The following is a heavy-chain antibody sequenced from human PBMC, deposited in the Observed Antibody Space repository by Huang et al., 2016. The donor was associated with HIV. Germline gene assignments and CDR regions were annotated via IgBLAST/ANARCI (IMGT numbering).Heavy chain of an antibody. CDR1: GFTFSNHG. V-gene: IGHV3-30*03. D-gene: IGHD2-8*01. CDR2: SSQYGRNK. Sequence: QEQLVESGGGVVQPGRSLRLSCAASGFTFSNHGMHWVRQAPGKGVEWVAGSSQYGRNKYYVDSVKGRFIISRDSSKNTVYLEMNSLRVEDTAVYYCARDHSNLMFDHWGQGTLVTVSS. CDR3: ARDHSNLMFDH. J-gene: IGHJ4*02.